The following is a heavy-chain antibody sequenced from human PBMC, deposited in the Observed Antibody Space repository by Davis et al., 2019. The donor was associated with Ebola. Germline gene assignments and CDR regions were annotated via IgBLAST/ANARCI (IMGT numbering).Heavy chain of an antibody. CDR3: ARSSNYGYYYGMDV. J-gene: IGHJ6*02. D-gene: IGHD4-11*01. V-gene: IGHV3-53*04. CDR2: IYSGGST. Sequence: GGSLRLSCAASGFTVSSNYMSWVRQAPGKGLEWVSVIYSGGSTYYADSVKGRFTISRHNSKNTLYLQMNSLRAEDTAVYYCARSSNYGYYYGMDVWGQGTTVTVSS. CDR1: GFTVSSNY.